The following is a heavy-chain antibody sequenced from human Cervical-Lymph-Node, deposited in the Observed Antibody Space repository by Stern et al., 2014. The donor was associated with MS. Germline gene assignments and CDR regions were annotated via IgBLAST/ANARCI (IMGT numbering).Heavy chain of an antibody. J-gene: IGHJ4*02. Sequence: QVTLRESGPTLVKPAQTLTLTCTFSGFSLRTSGMGVGWIRQPPGKALEWLALIYWDDDKRYSPSLENRLTITKDSPRRQVVLTMTNMDPVDTATYYCAHSLQEVRGRLRYFDYWGQGTLITVSS. CDR3: AHSLQEVRGRLRYFDY. V-gene: IGHV2-5*02. CDR2: IYWDDDK. D-gene: IGHD5/OR15-5a*01. CDR1: GFSLRTSGMG.